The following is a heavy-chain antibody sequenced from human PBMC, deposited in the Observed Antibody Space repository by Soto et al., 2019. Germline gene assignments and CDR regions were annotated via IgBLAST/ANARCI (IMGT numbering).Heavy chain of an antibody. CDR1: GGTFSSYT. CDR3: ARAYYEILTGYAAPNYYYYDMDV. J-gene: IGHJ6*03. D-gene: IGHD3-9*01. CDR2: IIPILGIA. V-gene: IGHV1-69*02. Sequence: QVQLVQSGAEVKKPGSSVKVSCKASGGTFSSYTISWVRQAPGQGLEWMGRIIPILGIANSAQKFQGRVTITAAKPTSTAYMELSSLRSEDTAVYYCARAYYEILTGYAAPNYYYYDMDVWGKGTTVTVSS.